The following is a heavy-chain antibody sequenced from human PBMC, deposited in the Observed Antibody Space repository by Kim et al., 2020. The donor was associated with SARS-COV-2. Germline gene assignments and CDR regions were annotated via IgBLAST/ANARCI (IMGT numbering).Heavy chain of an antibody. D-gene: IGHD3-10*01. V-gene: IGHV3-21*01. Sequence: GGSLRLSCAASGFTFSSYSMNWVRQAPGKGLEWVSSISSSSSYIYYADSVKGRFTISRDNAKNSLYLQMNSLRAEDTAVYYCARALITMVRGTPFSIWGQGTLVTVSS. CDR2: ISSSSSYI. J-gene: IGHJ4*02. CDR1: GFTFSSYS. CDR3: ARALITMVRGTPFSI.